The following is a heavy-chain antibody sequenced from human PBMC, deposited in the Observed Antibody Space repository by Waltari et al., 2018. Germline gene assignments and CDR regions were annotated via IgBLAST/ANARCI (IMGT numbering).Heavy chain of an antibody. CDR3: ARRLAVAGKVGWFDP. J-gene: IGHJ5*02. D-gene: IGHD6-19*01. V-gene: IGHV4-38-2*01. Sequence: PGKGLEWIGSIYHSGSTYYNPSLKSRVTISVDTSKNQFSLKLSSVTAADTAVYYCARRLAVAGKVGWFDPWGQGTLVTVSS. CDR2: IYHSGST.